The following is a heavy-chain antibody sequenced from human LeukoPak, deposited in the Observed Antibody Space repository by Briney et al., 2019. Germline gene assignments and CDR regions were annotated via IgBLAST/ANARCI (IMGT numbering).Heavy chain of an antibody. J-gene: IGHJ4*02. D-gene: IGHD2-15*01. CDR1: GGSISSSSYY. Sequence: PSETLSLTCTVSGGSISSSSYYWGWIRQPPGKGLEWIGSIYYSGSTYYNPSLKSRVTISVDTSKNQFSLKLSSVTAADTAVYYCARPWVVAAYYFDYWGQGTLVTVSS. CDR3: ARPWVVAAYYFDY. CDR2: IYYSGST. V-gene: IGHV4-39*01.